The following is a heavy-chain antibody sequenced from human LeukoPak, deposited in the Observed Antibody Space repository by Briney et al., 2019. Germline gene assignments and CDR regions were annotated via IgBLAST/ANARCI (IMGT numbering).Heavy chain of an antibody. D-gene: IGHD1-1*01. Sequence: ASVKVSCKASGYTFTDYYIHWVRQAPGQGLEWMGWINPNNGGTNYAQKFQGRVTMTRDTSISTVYMELSSLTPDDTAVYYCARDPRAEVEDLDFWGQGTLVTVSS. CDR2: INPNNGGT. CDR1: GYTFTDYY. V-gene: IGHV1-2*02. J-gene: IGHJ4*02. CDR3: ARDPRAEVEDLDF.